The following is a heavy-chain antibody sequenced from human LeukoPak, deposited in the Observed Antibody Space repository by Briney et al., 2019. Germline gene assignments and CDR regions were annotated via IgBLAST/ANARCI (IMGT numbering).Heavy chain of an antibody. J-gene: IGHJ2*01. CDR3: ARPGLTYYDIGYFDL. CDR2: ISAYNGQT. D-gene: IGHD3-22*01. CDR1: GYRFSSYG. Sequence: GASVKVSCKASGYRFSSYGIDWVRQAPGQGLEWRGWISAYNGQTNYAQQFQGRVTMTTDTSTSTAYMELRSLRSDDTAIYYCARPGLTYYDIGYFDLWGRGTLVTVSS. V-gene: IGHV1-18*01.